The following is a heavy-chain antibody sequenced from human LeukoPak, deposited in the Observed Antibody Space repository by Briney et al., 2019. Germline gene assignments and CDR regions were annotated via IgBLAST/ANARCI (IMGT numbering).Heavy chain of an antibody. V-gene: IGHV4-38-2*02. CDR1: GYSISGGYY. CDR3: ARGGWDSSYYYYYMDV. D-gene: IGHD6-19*01. J-gene: IGHJ6*03. Sequence: SETLSLTCTVSGYSISGGYYWGWIRQPPGKGLEWIGSIYHSGSTNYNPSLKSRVTISVDTSKNQFSLKLSSVTAADMAVYYCARGGWDSSYYYYYMDVWGKGTTVTISS. CDR2: IYHSGST.